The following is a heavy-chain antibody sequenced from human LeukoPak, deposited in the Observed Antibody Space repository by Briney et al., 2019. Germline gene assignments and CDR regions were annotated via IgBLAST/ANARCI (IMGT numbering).Heavy chain of an antibody. D-gene: IGHD3-22*01. CDR3: ARVSYDSSGDGSDAFDI. Sequence: SETLSLTCTVSGGSISSGGYYWSWIRQHPGTGLEWIGYIYYSGSTYYNPSLKSRVTISVDTSKDQFSLKLSSVTAADTAVYYCARVSYDSSGDGSDAFDIWGQGTMVTVSS. J-gene: IGHJ3*02. CDR2: IYYSGST. V-gene: IGHV4-31*03. CDR1: GGSISSGGYY.